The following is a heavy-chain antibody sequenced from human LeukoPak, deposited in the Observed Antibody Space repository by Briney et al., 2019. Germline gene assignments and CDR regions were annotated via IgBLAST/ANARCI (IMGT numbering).Heavy chain of an antibody. Sequence: SETLSLTCAVYGGSFSGYYWSWIRQPPGKGLERIGEINHSGSTNYNPSLKSRVTISVDTSKNQFSLKLSSVTAADTAVYYCARSRLGIFPSYWGQGTLVTVSS. V-gene: IGHV4-34*01. D-gene: IGHD7-27*01. CDR1: GGSFSGYY. J-gene: IGHJ4*02. CDR3: ARSRLGIFPSY. CDR2: INHSGST.